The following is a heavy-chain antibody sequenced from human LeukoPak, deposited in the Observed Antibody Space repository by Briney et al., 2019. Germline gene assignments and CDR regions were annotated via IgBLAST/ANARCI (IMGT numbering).Heavy chain of an antibody. Sequence: GGSLRLSCAAYGFSFNSYAMQWVRQAPGKGLECVSGISSDGDSTYYANSVKGRFIISRDNSKNMLYLQMGSLRVEDMALYYCARADCSSSSCYTVAYWGQGTLVTVSS. CDR3: ARADCSSSSCYTVAY. D-gene: IGHD2-2*02. CDR1: GFSFNSYA. V-gene: IGHV3-64*01. J-gene: IGHJ4*02. CDR2: ISSDGDST.